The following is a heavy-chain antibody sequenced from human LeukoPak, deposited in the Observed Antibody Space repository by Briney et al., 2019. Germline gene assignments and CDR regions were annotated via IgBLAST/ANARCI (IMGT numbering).Heavy chain of an antibody. CDR2: IWYDGSSK. CDR3: ARDAGYDILSGYFDY. J-gene: IGHJ4*02. Sequence: PGGSLRLSCATSGFTLTSYAVHWARQAPGKGLEWVGLIWYDGSSKYYADSVKGRFTISRDNSKNTLYLQMNSLRAEDTAVYYCARDAGYDILSGYFDYWGQGTLVTVSS. CDR1: GFTLTSYA. D-gene: IGHD3-9*01. V-gene: IGHV3-33*01.